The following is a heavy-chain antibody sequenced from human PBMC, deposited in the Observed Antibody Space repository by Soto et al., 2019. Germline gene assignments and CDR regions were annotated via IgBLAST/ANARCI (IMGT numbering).Heavy chain of an antibody. CDR1: GFTFSSYA. Sequence: GGSLRLSCAASGFTFSSYARSWVRQAPGKGLEWVSAISGSGGSTYYADSVKGRFTISRDNSKNTLYLKMSSLRAEDTAVYYCAKEFKVLNWFDPWGQGTLVTVSS. V-gene: IGHV3-23*01. D-gene: IGHD3-10*01. CDR2: ISGSGGST. CDR3: AKEFKVLNWFDP. J-gene: IGHJ5*02.